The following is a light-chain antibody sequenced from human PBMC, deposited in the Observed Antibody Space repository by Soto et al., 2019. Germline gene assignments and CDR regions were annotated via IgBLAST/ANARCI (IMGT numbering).Light chain of an antibody. Sequence: QSLLTQPASVSGSPGPSITISFTGTSSDVGGYNFVSWYQQHPGKAPKLMISDVTNRPSGVSDRFSGSKSGNTASLTISGLQAEDEADYYCTSYTSSSPYVFGTGTKLTVL. CDR3: TSYTSSSPYV. J-gene: IGLJ1*01. CDR2: DVT. CDR1: SSDVGGYNF. V-gene: IGLV2-14*01.